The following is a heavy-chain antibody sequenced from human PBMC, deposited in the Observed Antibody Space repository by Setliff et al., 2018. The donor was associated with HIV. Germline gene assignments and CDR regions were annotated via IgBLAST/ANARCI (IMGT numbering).Heavy chain of an antibody. J-gene: IGHJ6*03. Sequence: PSETLSLTCTVAGGSISRGGYDWSWIRQHPEKGLEWIGYIYYSGSAYYNPSLKGRVTKSLDTSKNQFSLKLTSMTAADTAVYYCAREWRGRYYYYMDVWGKGTTVTVSS. D-gene: IGHD3-10*01. CDR3: AREWRGRYYYYMDV. V-gene: IGHV4-31*03. CDR1: GGSISRGGYD. CDR2: IYYSGSA.